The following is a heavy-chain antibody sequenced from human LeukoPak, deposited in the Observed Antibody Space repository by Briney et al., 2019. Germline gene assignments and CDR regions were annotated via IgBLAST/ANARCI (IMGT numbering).Heavy chain of an antibody. D-gene: IGHD2-21*01. V-gene: IGHV4-4*07. CDR3: ARLLIRGYYYYYYMDV. Sequence: SSETLSLTCTVSGGSISSYYWSWIRQPAGKGLEWIGRIYTSGSTNYNPSLKSRVTMSVDTSKNQFSLKLSSVTAADTAVYYCARLLIRGYYYYYYMDVWGKGTTVTVSS. J-gene: IGHJ6*03. CDR2: IYTSGST. CDR1: GGSISSYY.